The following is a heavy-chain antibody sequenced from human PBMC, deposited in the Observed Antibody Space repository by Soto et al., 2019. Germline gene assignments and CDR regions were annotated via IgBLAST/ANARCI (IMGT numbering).Heavy chain of an antibody. V-gene: IGHV1-69*12. J-gene: IGHJ4*02. CDR3: ARPPADSGYDLNYFDY. CDR1: GGTFSSYA. CDR2: IIPIFGTA. Sequence: QVQLVQSGAEVKKPGSSVKVSCKASGGTFSSYAISWVRQAPGQGLEWMGGIIPIFGTANYAQKFQGRVTINADEPTSTAYMELSSLRSEDTAVYYCARPPADSGYDLNYFDYWGQGTLVTVSS. D-gene: IGHD5-12*01.